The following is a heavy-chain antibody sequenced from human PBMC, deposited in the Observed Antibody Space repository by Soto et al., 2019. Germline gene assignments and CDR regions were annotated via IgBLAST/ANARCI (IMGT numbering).Heavy chain of an antibody. J-gene: IGHJ4*02. CDR2: ISAYNGNT. CDR1: GYSFTSFG. V-gene: IGHV1-18*01. CDR3: ARDGRAVALFAY. D-gene: IGHD2-15*01. Sequence: QVQLVQSGAEVKKSGASVKVSCKASGYSFTSFGISWMRQAPGQGLEWVGWISAYNGNTNYAQKLQGRVTMTTDTSTSTVYMELRSLRPDDTAVYYCARDGRAVALFAYWGQGTLVTVSS.